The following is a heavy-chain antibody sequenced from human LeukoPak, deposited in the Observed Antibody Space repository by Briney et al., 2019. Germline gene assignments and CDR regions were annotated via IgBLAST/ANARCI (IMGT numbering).Heavy chain of an antibody. Sequence: GASVKVSCKASGYTFTSYGISWVRQAPGQGLEWMGWISAYNGNTNYAQKLQGRVTMTTDTSTSTAYMELRSLRSDDTAVYYCARGLGFEWEPHDAFDIWGQGTMVTVSS. D-gene: IGHD1-26*01. CDR1: GYTFTSYG. V-gene: IGHV1-18*01. CDR3: ARGLGFEWEPHDAFDI. J-gene: IGHJ3*02. CDR2: ISAYNGNT.